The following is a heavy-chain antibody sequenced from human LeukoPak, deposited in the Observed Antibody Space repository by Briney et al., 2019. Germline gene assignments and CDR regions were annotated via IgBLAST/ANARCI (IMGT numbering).Heavy chain of an antibody. J-gene: IGHJ4*02. Sequence: GSLRLSCAASGFTFSSYGMHWVRQAPGKGLEWVAVIWYDGSNKYYADSVKGRFTISRDNSKNTLYLQMNSLRAEDTAVYYCARDGGYSSSWYPYWGQGTLVTVSS. D-gene: IGHD6-13*01. CDR2: IWYDGSNK. CDR3: ARDGGYSSSWYPY. CDR1: GFTFSSYG. V-gene: IGHV3-33*01.